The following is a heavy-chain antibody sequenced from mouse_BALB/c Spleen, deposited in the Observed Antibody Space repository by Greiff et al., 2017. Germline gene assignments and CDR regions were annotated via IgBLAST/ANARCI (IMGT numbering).Heavy chain of an antibody. CDR2: IYPGSGST. CDR1: GYTFTSYW. V-gene: IGHV1S22*01. D-gene: IGHD1-1*01. Sequence: LQQPGSELVRPGASVKLSCKASGYTFTSYWMHWVKQRPGQGLEWIGNIYPGSGSTNYDEKFKSKATLTVDTSSSTAYMQLSSLTSEDSAVYYCTRRSRQSTVHFDYWGQGTTLTVSS. J-gene: IGHJ2*01. CDR3: TRRSRQSTVHFDY.